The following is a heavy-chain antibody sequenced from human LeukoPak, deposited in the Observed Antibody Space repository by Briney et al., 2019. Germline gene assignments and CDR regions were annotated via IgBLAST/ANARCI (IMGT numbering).Heavy chain of an antibody. CDR3: ASNPPRTGDFNY. CDR2: MSPNSGNT. Sequence: ASVKVSCKTSGYTFTNYDINWVRQATGQGLEWMGWMSPNSGNTGYAQKFQGRVTMTRDTSINTAYMELSSLRSEDTAVYFCASNPPRTGDFNYWGQGALVTVPS. D-gene: IGHD7-27*01. J-gene: IGHJ4*02. V-gene: IGHV1-8*01. CDR1: GYTFTNYD.